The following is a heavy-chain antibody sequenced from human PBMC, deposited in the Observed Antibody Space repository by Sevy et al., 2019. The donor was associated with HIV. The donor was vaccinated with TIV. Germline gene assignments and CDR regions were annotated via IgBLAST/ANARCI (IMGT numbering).Heavy chain of an antibody. CDR3: AKDVVAVVGDAFDV. J-gene: IGHJ3*01. V-gene: IGHV3-30*04. D-gene: IGHD2-15*01. Sequence: GGSLRLSCAASGFTFSDYRMHWVRQAPGKGLEWVAVISYDGRNNKYNADSVKGRFTISRDNSKKTGYLQMNSLRAEETAIYYCAKDVVAVVGDAFDVWGQGTMVTVSS. CDR2: ISYDGRNNK. CDR1: GFTFSDYR.